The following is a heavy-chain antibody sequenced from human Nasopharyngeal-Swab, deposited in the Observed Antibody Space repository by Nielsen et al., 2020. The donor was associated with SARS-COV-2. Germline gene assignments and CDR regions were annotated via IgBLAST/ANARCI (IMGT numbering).Heavy chain of an antibody. D-gene: IGHD4/OR15-4a*01. CDR2: ISISGATT. J-gene: IGHJ4*02. V-gene: IGHV3-23*01. CDR3: AKEEVPNDY. CDR1: GFTFSNSA. Sequence: GESLKISCSVSGFTFSNSALCWVRQAPGKGLEWVSAISISGATTFYADSVRGRFTIPRDNDRNTVYLQMSSLTVEDTAIYYCAKEEVPNDYWGQGTLVTVSS.